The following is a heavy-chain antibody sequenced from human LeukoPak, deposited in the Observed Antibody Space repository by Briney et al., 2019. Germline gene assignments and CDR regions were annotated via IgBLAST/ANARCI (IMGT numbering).Heavy chain of an antibody. D-gene: IGHD3-10*01. CDR2: ISAYNGNT. CDR1: GYTFTSYG. CDR3: ARVGRHYYGSGSFFDY. V-gene: IGHV1-18*01. Sequence: GASVKVSCKASGYTFTSYGISWVRQAPGQGLEWMGWISAYNGNTNYAQKLQDRVTMTTDTSTSTAYMELRSLRSDDTAVYYCARVGRHYYGSGSFFDYWGQGTLVTVSS. J-gene: IGHJ4*02.